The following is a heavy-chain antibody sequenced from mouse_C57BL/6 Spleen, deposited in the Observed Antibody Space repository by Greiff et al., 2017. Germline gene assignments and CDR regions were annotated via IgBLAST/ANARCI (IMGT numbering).Heavy chain of an antibody. J-gene: IGHJ2*01. Sequence: QVQLQQPGAELVMPGASVKLSCKASGYTFTSYWMHWVKQRPGQGLEWIGEIDPSDSYTNYNQKFKGKSTLTVDKSSSTAYMQLSSLTSEDSAVYYCARQIYYGNLYYFDYWGQGTTLTVSS. CDR3: ARQIYYGNLYYFDY. CDR1: GYTFTSYW. D-gene: IGHD2-1*01. CDR2: IDPSDSYT. V-gene: IGHV1-69*01.